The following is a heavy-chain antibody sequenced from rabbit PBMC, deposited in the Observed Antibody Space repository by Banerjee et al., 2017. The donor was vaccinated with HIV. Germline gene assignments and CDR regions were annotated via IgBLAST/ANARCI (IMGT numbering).Heavy chain of an antibody. CDR1: GIDFSDYYY. D-gene: IGHD1-1*01. CDR3: ARAGGFENYFNL. V-gene: IGHV1S40*01. Sequence: QSLEESGGGLVKPGGTLTLTCKASGIDFSDYYYMCWVRQAPGKGLELVACIYTGAGSTYYASWAKGRFTISKTSSTTVTLQMTSLTAADTATYFCARAGGFENYFNLWGPGTLVT. CDR2: IYTGAGST. J-gene: IGHJ4*01.